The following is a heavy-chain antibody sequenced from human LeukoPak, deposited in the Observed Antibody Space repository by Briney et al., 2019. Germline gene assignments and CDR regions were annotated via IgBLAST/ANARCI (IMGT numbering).Heavy chain of an antibody. Sequence: QAGGSLRLSCAASGFTFSSYAMSWVRQAPGKGLEWVSAISGSGGSTYYADSVKGRFTISRDNSKNTMYLQMNNLRAEDTALYYCVKEEGSGRDPWGQGALVTVSS. D-gene: IGHD1-26*01. V-gene: IGHV3-23*01. J-gene: IGHJ5*02. CDR3: VKEEGSGRDP. CDR2: ISGSGGST. CDR1: GFTFSSYA.